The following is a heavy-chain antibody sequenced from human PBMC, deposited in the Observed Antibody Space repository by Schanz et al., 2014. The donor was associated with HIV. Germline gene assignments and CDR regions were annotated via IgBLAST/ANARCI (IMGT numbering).Heavy chain of an antibody. CDR1: GFTFSDAW. J-gene: IGHJ6*02. V-gene: IGHV3-66*01. CDR3: RAWLPRDDMDV. CDR2: TFNGGTT. Sequence: EVQVLESGGGLVQPGGSLRLSCAASGFTFSDAWMSWVRQAPGKGLEWVSVTFNGGTTYYADSVRGRFTISSDDSKNTLYLQMNTLRADDTAVYYCRAWLPRDDMDVWGQGTTVTVS. D-gene: IGHD3-22*01.